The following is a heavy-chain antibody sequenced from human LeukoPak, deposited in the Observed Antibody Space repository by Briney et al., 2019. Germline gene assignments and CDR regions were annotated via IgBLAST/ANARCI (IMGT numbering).Heavy chain of an antibody. CDR2: IIPIFGTA. V-gene: IGHV1-69*13. D-gene: IGHD4-17*01. CDR3: ARENSPSAVIDY. Sequence: SVKVSCKASGGTFSSYAISWVRQAPGQGLEWMGGIIPIFGTANYAQKFQGRVMITADESTSTAYMEPSSLRSEDTAVYYCARENSPSAVIDYWGQGTLVTVSS. J-gene: IGHJ4*02. CDR1: GGTFSSYA.